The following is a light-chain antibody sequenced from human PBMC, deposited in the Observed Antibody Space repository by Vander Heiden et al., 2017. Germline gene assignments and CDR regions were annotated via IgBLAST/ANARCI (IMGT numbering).Light chain of an antibody. J-gene: IGKJ1*01. CDR2: DAT. CDR3: QQNDVMPWT. Sequence: DIQMTQSPSSLSASVGDRITITCRTSQSISIYLNWFQQKPGKAPKVLIYDATSLQSGAPSRISGSGSGTEFTLTISSLQPEDFATYYCQQNDVMPWTFGQGTKVEI. CDR1: QSISIY. V-gene: IGKV1-39*01.